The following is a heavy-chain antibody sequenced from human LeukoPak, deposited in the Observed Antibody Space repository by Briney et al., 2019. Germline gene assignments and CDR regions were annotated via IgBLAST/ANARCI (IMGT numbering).Heavy chain of an antibody. Sequence: ASVKVSCKASGYTFTNYGISWVRQAPGQGLEWMGWISAYSGNTNYAQELQGRVTMTTDTSTSTAYLELRSLRSDDTAVYYCARGGGLVPGTWFDPWGQGTLVTVSS. CDR2: ISAYSGNT. D-gene: IGHD6-19*01. V-gene: IGHV1-18*01. CDR1: GYTFTNYG. CDR3: ARGGGLVPGTWFDP. J-gene: IGHJ5*02.